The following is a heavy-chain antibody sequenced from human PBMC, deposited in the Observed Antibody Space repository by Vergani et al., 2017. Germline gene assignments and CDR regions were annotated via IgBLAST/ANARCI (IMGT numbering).Heavy chain of an antibody. Sequence: QVQLQESGPGLVKPSQTLSLTCTVSGGSISSGDYYWSWIRQPPGKGLEWIGYIYYSGSTYYNPSLKSRVTISVDTSKNQFSLKLSSVTAADTAVYYCARERIVVVVAVNYYYYYGMDVWGQGTTVTVSS. V-gene: IGHV4-30-4*08. CDR3: ARERIVVVVAVNYYYYYGMDV. J-gene: IGHJ6*02. CDR1: GGSISSGDYY. CDR2: IYYSGST. D-gene: IGHD2-15*01.